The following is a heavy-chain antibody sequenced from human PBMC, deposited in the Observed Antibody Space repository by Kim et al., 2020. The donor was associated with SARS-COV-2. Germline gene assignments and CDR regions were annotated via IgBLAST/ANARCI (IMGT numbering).Heavy chain of an antibody. V-gene: IGHV3-21*01. CDR3: ARGGGGLGSYPGY. D-gene: IGHD1-26*01. CDR2: ISSSSSYI. J-gene: IGHJ4*02. Sequence: GGSLRLSCAASGFTFSSYSMNWVRQAPGKGLELVSSISSSSSYIYYADSVKGRFTISRDNAKNSLYLQMNSLRAEDTAVYYCARGGGGLGSYPGYWGQGTLVTVSS. CDR1: GFTFSSYS.